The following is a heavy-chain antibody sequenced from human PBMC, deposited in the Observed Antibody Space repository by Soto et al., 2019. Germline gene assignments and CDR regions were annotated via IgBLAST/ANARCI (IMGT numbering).Heavy chain of an antibody. CDR3: TTAEPLNWNRHSSYYYGMDV. V-gene: IGHV3-15*01. CDR1: GFTFSNAW. CDR2: IKSKTNGGTT. J-gene: IGHJ6*02. Sequence: GGSLRLSCVASGFTFSNAWMSWVRQAPGKGLEWVGRIKSKTNGGTTDYAAPVKGRFTISRDDSENTLYLQMNSLKTEDTAVYYCTTAEPLNWNRHSSYYYGMDVWGQGTTVTVSS. D-gene: IGHD1-20*01.